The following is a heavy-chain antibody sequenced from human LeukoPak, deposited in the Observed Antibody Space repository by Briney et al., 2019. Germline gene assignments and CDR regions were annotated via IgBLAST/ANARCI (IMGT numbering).Heavy chain of an antibody. CDR1: GYTFTSYA. J-gene: IGHJ6*03. Sequence: ASVKVSCKASGYTFTSYAMNWVRQAPGQGLEWMGWINTNTGNPTYAQGFTGRFVFSLDTSVSTAYLQISSLKAEDTAVYYCARDEYSSSQYYYYYYYMDVWGKGTTVTVSS. CDR3: ARDEYSSSQYYYYYYYMDV. D-gene: IGHD6-13*01. CDR2: INTNTGNP. V-gene: IGHV7-4-1*02.